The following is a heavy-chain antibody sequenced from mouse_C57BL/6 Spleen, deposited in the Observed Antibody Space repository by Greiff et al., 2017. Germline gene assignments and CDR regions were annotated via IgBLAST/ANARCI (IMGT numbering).Heavy chain of an antibody. J-gene: IGHJ4*01. CDR1: GFSLTSYG. V-gene: IGHV2-2*01. Sequence: VQLQQSGPGLVQPSPSLSITCTVSGFSLTSYGVHWVRQSPGKGLEWLGVIWSGGSTAYNAAFISRLGISKDNSKSQVFFKMNSLQADDTAIYYCARPFITTVHYAMDYWGQGTSVTVSS. CDR2: IWSGGST. D-gene: IGHD1-1*01. CDR3: ARPFITTVHYAMDY.